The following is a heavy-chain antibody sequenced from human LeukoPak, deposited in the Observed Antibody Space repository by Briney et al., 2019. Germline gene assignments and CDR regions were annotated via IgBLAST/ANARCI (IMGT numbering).Heavy chain of an antibody. D-gene: IGHD3-10*01. CDR3: ARDRGYPSYMDV. V-gene: IGHV3-7*01. J-gene: IGHJ6*03. CDR1: GFTFTTYW. Sequence: GGSLRLSCAVSGFTFTTYWMSWVRQAPGKGLEWVANIKEDGSEKYYVDSVKGRFTISRDNAKNSLYLQMNSLRAEDTAVYYCARDRGYPSYMDVWGKGTTVTVSS. CDR2: IKEDGSEK.